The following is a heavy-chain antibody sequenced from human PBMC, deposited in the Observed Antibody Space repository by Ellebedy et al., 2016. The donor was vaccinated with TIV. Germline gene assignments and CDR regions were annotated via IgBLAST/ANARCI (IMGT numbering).Heavy chain of an antibody. J-gene: IGHJ1*01. D-gene: IGHD1-7*01. V-gene: IGHV1-18*04. Sequence: AASVKVSCKASGYNFNSYGISWVRQAPGQGLEWMGWISAYNGNTDYAHKLQDRVTMTTDTSTSTAYMELGSLRSDDTAVYYCARAGSTEGTTRYFYYWGQGTLVTVSS. CDR3: ARAGSTEGTTRYFYY. CDR2: ISAYNGNT. CDR1: GYNFNSYG.